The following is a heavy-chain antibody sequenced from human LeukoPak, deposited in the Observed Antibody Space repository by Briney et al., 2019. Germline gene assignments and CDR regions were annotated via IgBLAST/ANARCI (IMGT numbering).Heavy chain of an antibody. D-gene: IGHD2-15*01. Sequence: PSETLSLTCTVSAYSISSGYYWGWIRQPPGKGLEWIGSIYHSGSTYYNPSLKSRVTISVDTSKNQFSLKLSSVTAADTAVYYCARSVCRGGSCYPRREAYRNFDPWGQGTLVTVSS. V-gene: IGHV4-38-2*02. J-gene: IGHJ5*02. CDR1: AYSISSGYY. CDR3: ARSVCRGGSCYPRREAYRNFDP. CDR2: IYHSGST.